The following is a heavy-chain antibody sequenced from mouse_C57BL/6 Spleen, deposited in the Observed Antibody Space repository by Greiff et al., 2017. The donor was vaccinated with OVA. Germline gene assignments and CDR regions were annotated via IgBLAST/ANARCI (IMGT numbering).Heavy chain of an antibody. CDR2: INPGSGGT. Sequence: QVQLQQSGAELVRPGTSVKVSCKASGYAFTNYLIEWVKQRPGQGLAWIGVINPGSGGTNYNETFKGKATLTADKSSRTAYMQLSSLTSEDSAVYFCARFGDYDEYYYAMDYWGQGTSVTVSS. CDR3: ARFGDYDEYYYAMDY. V-gene: IGHV1-54*01. J-gene: IGHJ4*01. CDR1: GYAFTNYL. D-gene: IGHD2-4*01.